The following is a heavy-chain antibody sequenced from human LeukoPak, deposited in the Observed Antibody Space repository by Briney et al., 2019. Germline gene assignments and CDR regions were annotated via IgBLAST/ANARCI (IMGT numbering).Heavy chain of an antibody. CDR1: GGYFSGYY. D-gene: IGHD6-19*01. Sequence: SSETLSLTCAVYGGYFSGYYWSWIRPPPGEGLEWIGEIIQSGSTNYNPSLKSRLTISVDTSKIQFSLKLTSVTAADTAVYYCARVRSSDWFSIDPWGQGTLVTVSS. CDR3: ARVRSSDWFSIDP. J-gene: IGHJ5*02. V-gene: IGHV4-34*12. CDR2: IIQSGST.